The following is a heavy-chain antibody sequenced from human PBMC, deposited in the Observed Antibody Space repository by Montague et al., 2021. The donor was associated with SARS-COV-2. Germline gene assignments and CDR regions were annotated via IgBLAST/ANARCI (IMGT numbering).Heavy chain of an antibody. D-gene: IGHD3-3*01. CDR2: IYYSGST. Sequence: SETLSLTCTVSGGSISSYYWSWIRQPPGKGLEWIGYIYYSGSTNYNPSLKSRVTISVDTSKNQFSLKLSSVTAADTAVYYCARVSDFWSGYCTAVGAFDIWGQGTMVTVSS. J-gene: IGHJ3*02. CDR3: ARVSDFWSGYCTAVGAFDI. CDR1: GGSISSYY. V-gene: IGHV4-59*01.